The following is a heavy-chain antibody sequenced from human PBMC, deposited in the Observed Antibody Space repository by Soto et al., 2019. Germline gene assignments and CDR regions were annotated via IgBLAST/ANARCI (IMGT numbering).Heavy chain of an antibody. CDR2: IYSGGST. V-gene: IGHV3-66*01. CDR1: GFTVSTKY. D-gene: IGHD3-16*01. CDR3: ARYPWAGNYMD. J-gene: IGHJ6*03. Sequence: LRLSCAASGFTVSTKYMSWVRQATGKGVGWVSVIYSGGSTFYADSVGGRFTISRDNSKNTVNLQMSCLRAEDTAVYYCARYPWAGNYMD.